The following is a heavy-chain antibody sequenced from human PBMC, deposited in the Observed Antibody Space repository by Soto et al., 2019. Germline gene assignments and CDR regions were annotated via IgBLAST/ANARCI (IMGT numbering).Heavy chain of an antibody. V-gene: IGHV4-34*01. CDR3: ARGGVYCSSTSCYTCVPYYYYGMDV. J-gene: IGHJ6*02. D-gene: IGHD2-2*02. CDR1: GGSFSGYY. CDR2: INHSGST. Sequence: TLSLTCAVYGGSFSGYYWSWIRQPPGQGLEWIGEINHSGSTNYNPSLKSRVTISVDTSKNQFSLKLSSVTAADTAVYYCARGGVYCSSTSCYTCVPYYYYGMDVWGQGTTVTVSS.